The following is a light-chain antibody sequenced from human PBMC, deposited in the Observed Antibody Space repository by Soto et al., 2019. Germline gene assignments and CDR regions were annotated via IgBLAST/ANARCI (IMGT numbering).Light chain of an antibody. CDR1: NRDVGSYNY. CDR3: SSYTSSTTRV. V-gene: IGLV2-14*01. Sequence: QSALTQPASVSGSPGQSITIACTGTNRDVGSYNYVSWYQHHPGKAPKLMIYEVSNRPSGVSNRFSGSKSGNTASLTISGLLAEDEADYYCSSYTSSTTRVFGGGTKLTVL. J-gene: IGLJ3*02. CDR2: EVS.